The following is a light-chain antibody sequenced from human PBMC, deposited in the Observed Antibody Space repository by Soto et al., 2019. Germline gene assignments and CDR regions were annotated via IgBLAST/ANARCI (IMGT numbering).Light chain of an antibody. CDR2: LGS. CDR3: MQGLQTPYT. Sequence: DIVMTQSPLSMPVTPGEPASISYRSSQSLLQSNGYSYLDWYLQKPGQSPQLLIYLGSNRASGVPDRFSGSGSGTDFTLTISRVEAEDVGAYYCMQGLQTPYTFGQGTKLEIK. CDR1: QSLLQSNGYSY. V-gene: IGKV2-28*01. J-gene: IGKJ2*01.